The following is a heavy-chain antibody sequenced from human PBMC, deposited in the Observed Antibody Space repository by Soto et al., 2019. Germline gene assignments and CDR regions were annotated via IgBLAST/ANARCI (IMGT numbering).Heavy chain of an antibody. CDR3: VRDRKNYDSSAPYAH. J-gene: IGHJ4*02. V-gene: IGHV3-30-3*01. CDR2: ISYDGSNK. Sequence: QVQLVESGGCVVQPGRSLRLSCAASGFTFSRYAMHWVRQAPVKGLEWVAVISYDGSNKYYADSVQGRFTISRDNSKNTLYLQMNSLRDEDTAVYYCVRDRKNYDSSAPYAHWGQGILVTVSS. CDR1: GFTFSRYA. D-gene: IGHD3-22*01.